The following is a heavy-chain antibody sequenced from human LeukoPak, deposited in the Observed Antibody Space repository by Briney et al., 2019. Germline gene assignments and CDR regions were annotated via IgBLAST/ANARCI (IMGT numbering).Heavy chain of an antibody. V-gene: IGHV3-21*01. Sequence: GGSLRLSCAASGFTFSSYAMAWVRQAPGKGLEWISSIGPTGTDRYYADSVRGRFTISRDNAKNSMYLQMDSLRDEDTAVYYCATETIGRHYDYWGQGTLLTVSS. CDR3: ATETIGRHYDY. CDR1: GFTFSSYA. CDR2: IGPTGTDR. D-gene: IGHD1-14*01. J-gene: IGHJ4*02.